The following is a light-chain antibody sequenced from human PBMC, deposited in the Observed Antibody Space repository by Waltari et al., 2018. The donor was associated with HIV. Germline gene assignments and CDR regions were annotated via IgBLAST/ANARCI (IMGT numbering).Light chain of an antibody. J-gene: IGLJ2*01. CDR3: SSYTSTTHVV. CDR2: DVT. Sequence: QSALTQPASVSGSPGQSITISCIGTSSDVGGYNYVSWYQQYPGKAPKFIIYDVTKRPSGVSNRFYGSKSGNTASLTISGLQAEDEADYYCSSYTSTTHVVFGGGTKLTVL. V-gene: IGLV2-14*01. CDR1: SSDVGGYNY.